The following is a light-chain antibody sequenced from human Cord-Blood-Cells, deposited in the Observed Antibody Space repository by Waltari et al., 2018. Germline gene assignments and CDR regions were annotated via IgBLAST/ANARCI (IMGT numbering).Light chain of an antibody. CDR3: QQSYSTPYT. V-gene: IGKV1-39*01. CDR2: AAS. Sequence: DIQLTQSASSLSASVGDRVTITCRASQSISSYLNWYQQKPGKDPKLLIYAASSLQSGVPSRFSGSGSWTDFTLTISSMQPEDVSTYYCQQSYSTPYTFGQGTKLEIK. J-gene: IGKJ2*01. CDR1: QSISSY.